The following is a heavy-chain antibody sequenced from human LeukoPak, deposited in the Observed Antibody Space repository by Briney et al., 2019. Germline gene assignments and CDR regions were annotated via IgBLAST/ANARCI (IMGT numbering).Heavy chain of an antibody. CDR1: GFTFSSYG. V-gene: IGHV3-30*18. Sequence: GGSLRLSCAASGFTFSSYGIHWVRQALGKGLEWVAVISYDGSNKYYADSVKGRFTISRDNSKNTLYLQMNSLRAEDTAVYYCAKESYSSGWYGDYWGQGTLVTVSS. D-gene: IGHD6-19*01. CDR2: ISYDGSNK. CDR3: AKESYSSGWYGDY. J-gene: IGHJ4*02.